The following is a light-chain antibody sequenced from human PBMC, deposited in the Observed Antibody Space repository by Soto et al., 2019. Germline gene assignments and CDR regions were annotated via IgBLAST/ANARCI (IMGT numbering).Light chain of an antibody. CDR2: EVS. J-gene: IGLJ2*01. V-gene: IGLV2-8*01. Sequence: QSALTQPPSASGSPGQSVTISCTGTSSDVGGYNYVSWYQQHPGKAPKLMIYEVSKRPSGVPDRFSGSKSGNTASLTVSGLQAEDEADYYCSSDAGREVFGGGTKLTVL. CDR1: SSDVGGYNY. CDR3: SSDAGREV.